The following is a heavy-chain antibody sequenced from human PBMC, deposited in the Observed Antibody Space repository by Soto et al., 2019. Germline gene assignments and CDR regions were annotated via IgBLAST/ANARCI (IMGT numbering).Heavy chain of an antibody. V-gene: IGHV3-30*18. D-gene: IGHD3-22*01. Sequence: QVQLVESGGGVVQPGRSLRLSCAASGFTFNNYGMHWVRQAPGKGLEWVALISYDGSAKYYADSVKGRFTISRDNSKNTLDLQMNSLRAEDTAVYYCAKALNLYYHSSGDYSAFDYWGQGTLVTVSS. CDR1: GFTFNNYG. CDR2: ISYDGSAK. CDR3: AKALNLYYHSSGDYSAFDY. J-gene: IGHJ4*02.